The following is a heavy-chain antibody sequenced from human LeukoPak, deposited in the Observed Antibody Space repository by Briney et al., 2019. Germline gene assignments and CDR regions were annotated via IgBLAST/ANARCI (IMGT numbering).Heavy chain of an antibody. V-gene: IGHV1-2*02. J-gene: IGHJ4*02. CDR1: GYTFTGYY. CDR3: ARDPTNTSGRYAYFDY. Sequence: GASVKVSCKASGYTFTGYYMHWVRQAPGRGLEWMGWTNPNSGGTNYAQKFQGRVTLTTDTSTSTAYMELRSLRSDDTAVYYCARDPTNTSGRYAYFDYWGQGTLVTVSS. D-gene: IGHD6-19*01. CDR2: TNPNSGGT.